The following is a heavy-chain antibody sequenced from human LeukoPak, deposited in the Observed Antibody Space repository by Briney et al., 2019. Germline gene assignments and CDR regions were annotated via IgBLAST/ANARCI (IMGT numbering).Heavy chain of an antibody. Sequence: ASVKVSCKASGYTFTGYYMHWVRQAPGQGLEWMGRINPNSGGTNYAQKFQGRVTMTRDTSISTAYMELSSLRSEDTAVYYCARGALRGYYWELRFDYWGQGTLVTVSS. V-gene: IGHV1-2*06. CDR3: ARGALRGYYWELRFDY. CDR2: INPNSGGT. J-gene: IGHJ4*02. D-gene: IGHD1-26*01. CDR1: GYTFTGYY.